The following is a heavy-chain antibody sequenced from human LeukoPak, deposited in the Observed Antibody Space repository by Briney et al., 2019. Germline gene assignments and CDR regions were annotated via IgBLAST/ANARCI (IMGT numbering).Heavy chain of an antibody. CDR2: IKQDGSDK. V-gene: IGHV3-7*04. CDR3: ARLEWLRMRAFDY. CDR1: GFTFSSYW. D-gene: IGHD5-12*01. Sequence: PGGSLRLSCAASGFTFSSYWMRWVRQAPGKGLEWVANIKQDGSDKYYADSVKGRFTISRDNAKNSLYLQMNSLRAEDTAVYYCARLEWLRMRAFDYWGQGTLVTVSS. J-gene: IGHJ4*02.